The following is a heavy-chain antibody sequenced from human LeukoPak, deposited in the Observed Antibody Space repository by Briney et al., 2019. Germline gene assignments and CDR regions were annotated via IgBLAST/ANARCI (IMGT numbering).Heavy chain of an antibody. CDR3: AKDLAMIANYYFDY. CDR1: GFTFSSYG. J-gene: IGHJ4*02. CDR2: IRYDGSNK. Sequence: PGGSLRLSCAASGFTFSSYGMHWVRQAPGKGLEWVAFIRYDGSNKYYADSVKGRFTISRDNSKNTLYLQMNSLRAEDTAVYYCAKDLAMIANYYFDYWGQGTLVTVSS. D-gene: IGHD3-22*01. V-gene: IGHV3-30*02.